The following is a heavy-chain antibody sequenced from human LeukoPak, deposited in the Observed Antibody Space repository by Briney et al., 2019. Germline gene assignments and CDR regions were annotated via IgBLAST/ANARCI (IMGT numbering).Heavy chain of an antibody. CDR2: ITSGSSYI. D-gene: IGHD1-26*01. Sequence: GGSLRLSCAASGFTFNSYNMNWVRQAPGKGLEWVSSITSGSSYIYYADSVKGRFTISRDNAKNSLYLQMNSLRAEDTAVYYCARDPYSGSYGNYYYYFMDVWGKGTTVTISS. V-gene: IGHV3-21*01. J-gene: IGHJ6*03. CDR3: ARDPYSGSYGNYYYYFMDV. CDR1: GFTFNSYN.